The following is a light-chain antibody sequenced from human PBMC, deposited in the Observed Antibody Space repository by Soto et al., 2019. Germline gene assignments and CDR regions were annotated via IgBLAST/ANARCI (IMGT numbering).Light chain of an antibody. V-gene: IGLV2-8*01. J-gene: IGLJ1*01. Sequence: QSLLRMPRSGCGSPAESFTISCTGTSRDVGGYDYVSWYQQHPGKAPKLMIYEVSKRPSGVPDRFSGSKSGNTASLTVSGLQAEDEADYYCSSYAGRSTSVFGTGTKVTVL. CDR2: EVS. CDR1: SRDVGGYDY. CDR3: SSYAGRSTSV.